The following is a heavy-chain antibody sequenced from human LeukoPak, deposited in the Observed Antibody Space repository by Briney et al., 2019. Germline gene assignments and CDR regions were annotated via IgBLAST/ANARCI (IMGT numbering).Heavy chain of an antibody. J-gene: IGHJ4*02. V-gene: IGHV3-30*18. Sequence: GGSLRLSCAASGFTFSSYGMHWVRQAPGKGLEWVAVISYDGSNKYYADSVKGRFTISRDNSKNTLYLQMNSLRAEDTAVYYCAKGELRYYFDYWGQGTLVTVSS. CDR3: AKGELRYYFDY. CDR2: ISYDGSNK. CDR1: GFTFSSYG. D-gene: IGHD1-26*01.